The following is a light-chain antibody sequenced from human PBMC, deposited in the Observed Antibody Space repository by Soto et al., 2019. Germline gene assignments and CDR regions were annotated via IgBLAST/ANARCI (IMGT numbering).Light chain of an antibody. CDR2: EAS. CDR3: QQTRSYPSN. V-gene: IGKV1-9*01. Sequence: IQLTQSPSSLSASIEDRVTITCRASQDINSYLAWYQQKPGKAPNLLIYEASILQRGVPSRFSGSISGTDFTLTISSLQAEDFATYYCQQTRSYPSNLGGGTKVDSK. J-gene: IGKJ4*01. CDR1: QDINSY.